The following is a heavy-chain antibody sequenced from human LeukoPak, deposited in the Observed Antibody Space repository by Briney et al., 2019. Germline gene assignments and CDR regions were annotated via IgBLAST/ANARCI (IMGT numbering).Heavy chain of an antibody. D-gene: IGHD1-26*01. Sequence: ASVKVSCKASGYTFTSYGISWVRQAPGQGLEWMGWISAYNGNTNYAQKLQGRVTMTTDTSTSTAYMELRSLRSDDTAVYYCARARSIVGATTELDYWGQGTLVTVSS. V-gene: IGHV1-18*01. CDR1: GYTFTSYG. CDR3: ARARSIVGATTELDY. J-gene: IGHJ4*02. CDR2: ISAYNGNT.